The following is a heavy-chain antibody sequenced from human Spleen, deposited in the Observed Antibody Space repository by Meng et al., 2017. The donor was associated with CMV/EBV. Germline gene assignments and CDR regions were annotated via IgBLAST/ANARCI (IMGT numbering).Heavy chain of an antibody. CDR1: GYTFTSTF. Sequence: ASVKVSCKASGYTFTSTFMHWVRQAPGQGLEWMGLINPTGGSTFYAQKFQGRVTMTRDTSTITDYMELSSLRSDDTAVYYCARDQSQNDNSWWLDTWGQGTLVTVSS. V-gene: IGHV1-46*01. CDR3: ARDQSQNDNSWWLDT. CDR2: INPTGGST. J-gene: IGHJ5*02. D-gene: IGHD6-13*01.